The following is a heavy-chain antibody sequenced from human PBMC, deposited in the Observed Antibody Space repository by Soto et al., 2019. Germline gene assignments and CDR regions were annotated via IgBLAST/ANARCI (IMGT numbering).Heavy chain of an antibody. V-gene: IGHV3-21*01. D-gene: IGHD4-17*01. CDR3: ATTVTYRPFDY. CDR1: GFTFSSYS. CDR2: ISSSSSYI. Sequence: EVQLVESGGGLVKPGGSLRLSCAASGFTFSSYSMNWVRQAPGKGLEWVSSISSSSSYIYYADSVKGRFTISRDNAKNELYLQMNSVRAEDTAVYYCATTVTYRPFDYWGQGTLVTVSS. J-gene: IGHJ4*02.